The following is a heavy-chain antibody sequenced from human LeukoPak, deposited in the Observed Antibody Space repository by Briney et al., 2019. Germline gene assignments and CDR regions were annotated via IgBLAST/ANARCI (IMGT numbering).Heavy chain of an antibody. V-gene: IGHV3-23*01. CDR3: AKFYDISTGYFDC. D-gene: IGHD3-9*01. J-gene: IGHJ4*02. CDR1: GFTFSSYA. CDR2: ISGGGGST. Sequence: GGSLRLSCAASGFTFSSYAMSWVRQSPGKGLEWVSAISGGGGSTYYADSVKGRFTISRDNSKNTLYLQMNSLRAEDTAVYYCAKFYDISTGYFDCWGQGALVTVSS.